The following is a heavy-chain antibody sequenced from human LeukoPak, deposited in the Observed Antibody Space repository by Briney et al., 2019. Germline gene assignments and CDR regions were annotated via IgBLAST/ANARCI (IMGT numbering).Heavy chain of an antibody. V-gene: IGHV4-34*01. J-gene: IGHJ4*02. CDR3: ARNQWLVRGDYFDY. Sequence: SETLSLTCAVYGGSFSGYYWSWIRQPPGKGLEWIGEINHSGSTNYNPSLKSRVTISVDTSKNQFSLKLSSVTAADTAVYYCARNQWLVRGDYFDYWGQGTLVTISS. CDR1: GGSFSGYY. CDR2: INHSGST. D-gene: IGHD6-19*01.